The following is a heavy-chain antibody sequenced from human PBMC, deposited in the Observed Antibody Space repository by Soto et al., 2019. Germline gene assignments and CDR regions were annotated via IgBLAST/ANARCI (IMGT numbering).Heavy chain of an antibody. CDR2: ISGTGHDT. D-gene: IGHD3-10*01. J-gene: IGHJ4*02. Sequence: PGGSLRLSCAASGFSFTTYAMRWVRQAPGKGLEWVSAISGTGHDTYYTDSVKGRFTISRDNSKNTVYLQTNSLSAEDSAVYFCAKETDYGSGSYIDYWGQGTLVTVSS. V-gene: IGHV3-23*01. CDR3: AKETDYGSGSYIDY. CDR1: GFSFTTYA.